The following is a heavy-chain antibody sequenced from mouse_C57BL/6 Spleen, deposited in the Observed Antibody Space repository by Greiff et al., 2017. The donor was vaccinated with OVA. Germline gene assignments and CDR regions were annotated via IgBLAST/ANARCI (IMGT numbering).Heavy chain of an antibody. D-gene: IGHD1-1*01. J-gene: IGHJ2*01. CDR2: INPNNGGT. CDR1: GYTFTDYN. Sequence: EVQLQQSGPELVKPGASVKMSCKASGYTFTDYNMHWVKQSHGKSLEWIGYINPNNGGTSYNQKFKGKATLTVNKSSSTAYMELRSLTSEDSAVYYCARGNYYGSSYVGNFDYWGQGTTLTVSS. V-gene: IGHV1-22*01. CDR3: ARGNYYGSSYVGNFDY.